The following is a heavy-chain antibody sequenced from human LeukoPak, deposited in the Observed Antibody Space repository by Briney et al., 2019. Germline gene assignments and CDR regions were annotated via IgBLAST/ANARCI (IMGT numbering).Heavy chain of an antibody. CDR3: ADYGDDAFDI. J-gene: IGHJ3*02. CDR1: GFTFSSYS. D-gene: IGHD4-17*01. CDR2: ISSSSSYI. V-gene: IGHV3-21*01. Sequence: PGGSLRLSCAASGFTFSSYSVNWVRQAPGKGLEWVSSISSSSSYIYYADSVKGRFTISRDNAKNSLYLQMNSLRAEDTAVYYCADYGDDAFDIWGQGTMVTVSS.